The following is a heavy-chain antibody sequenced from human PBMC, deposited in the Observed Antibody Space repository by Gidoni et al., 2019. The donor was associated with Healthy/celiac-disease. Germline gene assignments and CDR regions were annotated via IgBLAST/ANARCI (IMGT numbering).Heavy chain of an antibody. V-gene: IGHV3-23*01. CDR3: AKEMYSSSWYVDY. CDR2: ISGSGGST. CDR1: GFTFSSYA. D-gene: IGHD6-13*01. Sequence: EVQLLESGGGLVQPGGSLRLSCAASGFTFSSYAMSWVRQAPGKGPEWVSAISGSGGSTYYADSVKGRFTIFRDYSKNTLYLQMNSLRAEDTAVYYCAKEMYSSSWYVDYWGQGTLVTVSS. J-gene: IGHJ4*02.